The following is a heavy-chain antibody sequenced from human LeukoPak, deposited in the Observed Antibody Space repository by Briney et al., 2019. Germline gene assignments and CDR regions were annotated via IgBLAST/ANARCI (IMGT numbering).Heavy chain of an antibody. Sequence: GRSLRLSCVASGFTFDDHAMHWVRQAPGKGLEWVSGISWNSFSIDYADSVKGRFTISRDNAKSSLYLQMNSLRAEDTALYYCAKIDYDTYDWGQGTLVTVSS. CDR3: AKIDYDTYD. D-gene: IGHD3-9*01. V-gene: IGHV3-9*01. CDR2: ISWNSFSI. CDR1: GFTFDDHA. J-gene: IGHJ4*02.